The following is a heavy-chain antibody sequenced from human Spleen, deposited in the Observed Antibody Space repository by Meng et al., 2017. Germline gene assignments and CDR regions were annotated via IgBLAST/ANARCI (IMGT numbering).Heavy chain of an antibody. J-gene: IGHJ4*02. CDR2: SNHSGST. CDR1: GGSLSDYY. V-gene: IGHV4-34*01. D-gene: IGHD2-2*01. CDR3: ARGPSRKAHACAY. Sequence: GVLQQWRAGLLKSSEPLSVTLVVSGGSLSDYYWRWIRQSPGKGLEWIGESNHSGSTNYNPSLESRAPISVDTSQNNPSLKSSCVTAADLAVYNCARGPSRKAHACAYWGQGTLVTVSS.